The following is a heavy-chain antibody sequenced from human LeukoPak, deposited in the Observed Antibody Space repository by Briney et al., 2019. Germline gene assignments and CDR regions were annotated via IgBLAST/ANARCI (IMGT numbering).Heavy chain of an antibody. CDR1: GGSVGSYY. D-gene: IGHD4-17*01. Sequence: SETLSLTCAVSGGSVGSYYWSWLRQPPGRGLEWIGYIYYSGTTNYNPSLKSRVTISVDTSKDQFSLKLTSVTAADTAVYYCAREDPQTTVPEGLDVWGQGTTVTVSS. CDR3: AREDPQTTVPEGLDV. V-gene: IGHV4-59*02. J-gene: IGHJ6*02. CDR2: IYYSGTT.